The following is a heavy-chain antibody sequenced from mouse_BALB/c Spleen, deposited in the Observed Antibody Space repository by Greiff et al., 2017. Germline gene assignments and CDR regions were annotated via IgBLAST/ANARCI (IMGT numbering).Heavy chain of an antibody. D-gene: IGHD2-14*01. CDR2: INPSNGGT. Sequence: QVQLQQSGAELVKPGASVKLSCKASGYTFTSYYMYWVKQRPGQGLEWIGEINPSNGGTNFNEKFKSKATLTVDKSSSTAYMQLSSLTSEDSAVYYCTRPGYRYAWFAYWGQGTLVTVSA. CDR1: GYTFTSYY. CDR3: TRPGYRYAWFAY. V-gene: IGHV1S81*02. J-gene: IGHJ3*01.